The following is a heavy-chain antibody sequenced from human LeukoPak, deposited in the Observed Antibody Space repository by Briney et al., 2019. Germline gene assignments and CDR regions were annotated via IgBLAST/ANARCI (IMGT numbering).Heavy chain of an antibody. D-gene: IGHD6-13*01. CDR2: ISGSTKYI. Sequence: PGGSLRLSCAASGFTFSTYTMNWVRQAPGKGLEWVSSISGSTKYIYYADSLKGRFTISRDNAKNSLYLEMNSLRAEDTAVYYSARDRASSWPFDYWGEGTLVTVSS. J-gene: IGHJ4*02. CDR3: ARDRASSWPFDY. V-gene: IGHV3-21*01. CDR1: GFTFSTYT.